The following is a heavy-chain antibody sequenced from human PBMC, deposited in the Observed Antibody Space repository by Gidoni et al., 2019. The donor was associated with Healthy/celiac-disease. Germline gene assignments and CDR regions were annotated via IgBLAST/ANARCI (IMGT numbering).Heavy chain of an antibody. Sequence: QVQLVQSGAEVKKPGASVKVSCTASGYTFTGYYMHGVRQAPGQGLEWMGWINPNSGGTNYAQKFQGRVTMTRDTSISTAYMELSRLRSDDTAVYYCARGRGGGHLRHYYYYYGMDVWGQGTTVTVSS. V-gene: IGHV1-2*02. D-gene: IGHD3-10*01. CDR3: ARGRGGGHLRHYYYYYGMDV. J-gene: IGHJ6*02. CDR1: GYTFTGYY. CDR2: INPNSGGT.